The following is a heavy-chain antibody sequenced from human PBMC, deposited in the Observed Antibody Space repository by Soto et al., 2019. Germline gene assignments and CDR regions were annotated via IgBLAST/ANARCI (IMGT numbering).Heavy chain of an antibody. J-gene: IGHJ6*02. CDR3: ARESYCGGDCYHDLYYYGMDV. CDR1: GGSISSGGYY. D-gene: IGHD2-21*02. CDR2: IYYSGST. Sequence: SETLSLTCTVSGGSISSGGYYWSWIRQHPGKGLEWIGYIYYSGSTYYNPSLKSRVTISVDTSKNQFSLKLSSVTAADTAVYYCARESYCGGDCYHDLYYYGMDVWGQGTTVTVSS. V-gene: IGHV4-31*03.